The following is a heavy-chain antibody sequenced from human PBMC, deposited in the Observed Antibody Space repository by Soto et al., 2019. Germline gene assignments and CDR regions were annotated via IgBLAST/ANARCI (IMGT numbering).Heavy chain of an antibody. CDR1: GFTFSSYA. CDR3: ARRGVVEDLDY. Sequence: GGSLRLSCAASGFTFSSYAMHWVRQAPGKGLEWVAVISYDGSNKYYADSVKGRFTISRDNSKNTLYLQMNSLRAEDTAVYYCARRGVVEDLDYWGQGTLVTVSS. CDR2: ISYDGSNK. D-gene: IGHD2-15*01. V-gene: IGHV3-30-3*01. J-gene: IGHJ4*02.